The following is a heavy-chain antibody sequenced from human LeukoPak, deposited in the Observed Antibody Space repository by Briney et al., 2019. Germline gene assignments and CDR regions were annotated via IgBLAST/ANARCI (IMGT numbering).Heavy chain of an antibody. CDR1: GFTFGDYA. CDR2: IRSKAYGGTT. Sequence: GRSLRLSCTASGFTFGDYAMSWFRQAPGKGLEWVSFIRSKAYGGTTEYAASVKGRFTISRDDSKSIAYLQMNSLKTEDTAVYFCFTVVRGVPLWGQGTLVTVSS. J-gene: IGHJ4*02. CDR3: FTVVRGVPL. D-gene: IGHD3-10*01. V-gene: IGHV3-49*03.